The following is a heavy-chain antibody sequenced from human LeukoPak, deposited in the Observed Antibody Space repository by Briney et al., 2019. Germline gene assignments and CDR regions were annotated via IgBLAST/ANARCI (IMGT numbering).Heavy chain of an antibody. J-gene: IGHJ6*02. CDR3: AKDQHCGGDCLSFEDYGMDV. D-gene: IGHD2-21*02. CDR1: GFTFSSYA. CDR2: ISYDGSNK. V-gene: IGHV3-30-3*01. Sequence: GGSLRLSCAASGFTFSSYAMHWVRQAPGKGLEWVAVISYDGSNKYYADSVKGRFTISRDNSKNTLYLQMNSLRAEDTAVYYCAKDQHCGGDCLSFEDYGMDVWGQGTTVTVSS.